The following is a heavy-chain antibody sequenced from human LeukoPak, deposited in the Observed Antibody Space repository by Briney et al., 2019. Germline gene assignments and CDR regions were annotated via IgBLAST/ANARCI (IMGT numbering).Heavy chain of an antibody. CDR2: ISYDGSNK. CDR3: ARPGVTMIVVVPAYY. D-gene: IGHD3-22*01. J-gene: IGHJ4*02. V-gene: IGHV3-30-3*01. CDR1: GFTFSSYA. Sequence: PGRSLRLSCAASGFTFSSYAMHWVRQAPGKGLEWVAVISYDGSNKYYADSVKGRFTISRDNSKNTLYLQMNSLRAEDTAVYYCARPGVTMIVVVPAYYWGQGTLVTVSS.